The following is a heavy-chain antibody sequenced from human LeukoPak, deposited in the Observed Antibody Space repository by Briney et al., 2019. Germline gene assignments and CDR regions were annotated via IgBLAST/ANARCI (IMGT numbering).Heavy chain of an antibody. CDR1: RFTFSNYW. CDR2: IKPDGSEK. V-gene: IGHV3-7*03. Sequence: QPGGSLRLSCAASRFTFSNYWMSWVRQAPGKGLEWVANIKPDGSEKYYVDSVKGRFTISRDNVKNSLYLQMNSLRAEDTAVYYCAKADTYYYDSSGYYSRAELDYWGQGTLVTVSS. CDR3: AKADTYYYDSSGYYSRAELDY. D-gene: IGHD3-22*01. J-gene: IGHJ4*02.